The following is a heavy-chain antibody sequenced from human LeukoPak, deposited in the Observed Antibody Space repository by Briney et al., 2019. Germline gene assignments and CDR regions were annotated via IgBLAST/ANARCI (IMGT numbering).Heavy chain of an antibody. Sequence: GGSLRLSCAAPGFIFSTYAMSWVRQAPGKGLQWVSTISDTGVSTYYADSVKGRFTISRDNSKNTLYLQMNSLRAEDTAVYYCAKLIQRGINWNYSHWGQGALVTVSS. J-gene: IGHJ4*02. CDR1: GFIFSTYA. V-gene: IGHV3-23*01. D-gene: IGHD1-7*01. CDR2: ISDTGVST. CDR3: AKLIQRGINWNYSH.